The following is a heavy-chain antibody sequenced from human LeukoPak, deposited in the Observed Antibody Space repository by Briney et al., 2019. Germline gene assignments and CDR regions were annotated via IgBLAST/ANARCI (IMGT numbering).Heavy chain of an antibody. CDR3: SIAVASHDY. J-gene: IGHJ4*02. CDR1: GFTFSSYA. Sequence: GGSLRLSCAASGFTFSSYAMSWVRQASGKGLEWVGRIRSKANSYATAYAASVKGRFTIARDDSKNTACLQMNSLKTEDTAVYYCSIAVASHDYWGQGTLVTVSS. D-gene: IGHD6-19*01. V-gene: IGHV3-73*01. CDR2: IRSKANSYAT.